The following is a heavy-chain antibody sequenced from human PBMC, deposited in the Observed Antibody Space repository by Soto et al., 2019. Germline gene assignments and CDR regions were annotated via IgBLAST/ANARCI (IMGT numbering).Heavy chain of an antibody. CDR2: INPNSGGT. CDR3: ARELAPNLVVPAAATHYYGMDV. V-gene: IGHV1-2*04. J-gene: IGHJ6*02. D-gene: IGHD2-2*01. CDR1: GYTFTGYY. Sequence: ASVKVSCKASGYTFTGYYMHWVRQAPGQGLEWMGWINPNSGGTNYAQKFQGWVTMTRDTSISTAYMELSRLRSDDTAVYYCARELAPNLVVPAAATHYYGMDVWGQGTTVTVSS.